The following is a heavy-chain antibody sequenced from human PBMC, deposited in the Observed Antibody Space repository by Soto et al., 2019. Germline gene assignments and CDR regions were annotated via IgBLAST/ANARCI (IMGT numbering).Heavy chain of an antibody. J-gene: IGHJ4*02. D-gene: IGHD3-22*01. V-gene: IGHV1-69*01. CDR2: IIPIFGAA. CDR1: GGTFSSYA. Sequence: QVQLVQSGAEVKKPGSSVKVSCKASGGTFSSYAISWVRQAPGQGLEWMGGIIPIFGAANYAQKFQGRVTITADESTSTAYMELSSLRSEDTAVYYCARASRYYYDSSGYYYFDYWGQGTLVTVSS. CDR3: ARASRYYYDSSGYYYFDY.